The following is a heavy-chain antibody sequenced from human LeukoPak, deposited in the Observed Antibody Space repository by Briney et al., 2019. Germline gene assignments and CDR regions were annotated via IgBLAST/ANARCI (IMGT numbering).Heavy chain of an antibody. J-gene: IGHJ5*02. CDR2: INRDGSTT. D-gene: IGHD2/OR15-2a*01. V-gene: IGHV3-74*03. CDR1: ESTFSKFW. CDR3: ARSNYDSTTFYYHLDL. Sequence: GGSLRLSCAASESTFSKFWMHWVRQAPGKGLVWVSGINRDGSTTTYADSVKGRFTVSRDNAKNTLYLQMNSLRAEDTAVYYCARSNYDSTTFYYHLDLWGQGTLVTVSS.